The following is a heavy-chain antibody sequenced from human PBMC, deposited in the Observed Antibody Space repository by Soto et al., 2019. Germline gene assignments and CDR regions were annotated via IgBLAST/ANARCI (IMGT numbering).Heavy chain of an antibody. D-gene: IGHD2-21*02. Sequence: SETLSLTCTVSGASIRSTDYYWSWIRQAPGKGLEWIGYVYYTGSTYYNPSLMSRLTISVDTSKNQFSLKLTSVTAAETAVYYCVRTAREGAVAPHWFDRWGQGTQVTVS. V-gene: IGHV4-30-4*01. CDR3: VRTAREGAVAPHWFDR. J-gene: IGHJ5*02. CDR1: GASIRSTDYY. CDR2: VYYTGST.